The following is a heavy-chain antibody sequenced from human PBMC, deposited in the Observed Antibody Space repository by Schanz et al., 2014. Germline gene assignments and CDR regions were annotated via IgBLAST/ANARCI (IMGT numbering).Heavy chain of an antibody. CDR2: ISPLLGVA. J-gene: IGHJ4*02. CDR1: GYTFIDYY. Sequence: QVQLVQSGAEVKKPGASVKVSCKASGYTFIDYYMHWVRQAPGQGPQWMGRISPLLGVANYAQEVQGRLTITADTSTSTAYMELSSLRSEDSGVYYCATCSGGTCHAKPVLDNWGQGTLVTVSS. CDR3: ATCSGGTCHAKPVLDN. V-gene: IGHV1-69*09. D-gene: IGHD2-15*01.